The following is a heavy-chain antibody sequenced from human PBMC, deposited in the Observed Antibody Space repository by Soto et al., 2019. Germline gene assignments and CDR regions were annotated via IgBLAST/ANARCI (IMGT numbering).Heavy chain of an antibody. CDR2: IWYDGSNK. CDR1: GFTFSIYG. J-gene: IGHJ6*02. V-gene: IGHV3-33*01. Sequence: GGSLRLSCAASGFTFSIYGMHWVRQAPGKGLEWVAVIWYDGSNKYYADSVKGRFTISRDNSKNTLYLQMNSLRAEDTAVYYCARDGLSRWYYGMDVWGQGTTVTVSS. CDR3: ARDGLSRWYYGMDV. D-gene: IGHD2-15*01.